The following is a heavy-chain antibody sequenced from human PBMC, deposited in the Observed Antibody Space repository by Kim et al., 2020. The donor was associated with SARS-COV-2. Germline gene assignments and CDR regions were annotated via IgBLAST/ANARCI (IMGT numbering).Heavy chain of an antibody. D-gene: IGHD6-19*01. CDR3: AKVGLAVAGTLFDY. V-gene: IGHV3-30*18. CDR2: ISYDGSNK. Sequence: GGSLRLSCAASGFTFSSYGMHWVRQAPGKGLEWVAVISYDGSNKYYADSVKGRFTISRDNSKNTLYLQMNSLRAEDTAVYYCAKVGLAVAGTLFDYWGQGTLVTVSS. J-gene: IGHJ4*02. CDR1: GFTFSSYG.